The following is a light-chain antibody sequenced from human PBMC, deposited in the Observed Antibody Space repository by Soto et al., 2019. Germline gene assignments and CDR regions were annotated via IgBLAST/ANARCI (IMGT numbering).Light chain of an antibody. CDR3: QQYKSYSET. J-gene: IGKJ1*01. Sequence: DIQMTQSPSTLSASVGDRVSITCRASQSIGSWLAWYQQKPGKAPKLLIYDASNLESGVPSRLSGSGSGTEFTLTISSLQPDDFATYYCQQYKSYSETFGQGTKVDIK. V-gene: IGKV1-5*01. CDR1: QSIGSW. CDR2: DAS.